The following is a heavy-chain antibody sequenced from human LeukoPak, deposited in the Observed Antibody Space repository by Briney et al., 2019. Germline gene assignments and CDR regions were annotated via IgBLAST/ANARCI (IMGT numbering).Heavy chain of an antibody. CDR2: IIPIFGTA. D-gene: IGHD5-24*01. V-gene: IGHV1-69*05. Sequence: SVKVSCKASGGTFSSYAISWVRQAPGQGLEWMGGIIPIFGTANYAQKFQGRVTITTDESTSTAYMELSSLRSEDTAVYYCARDYSVDGYKYFDYWGQGTLVTVSS. CDR3: ARDYSVDGYKYFDY. J-gene: IGHJ4*02. CDR1: GGTFSSYA.